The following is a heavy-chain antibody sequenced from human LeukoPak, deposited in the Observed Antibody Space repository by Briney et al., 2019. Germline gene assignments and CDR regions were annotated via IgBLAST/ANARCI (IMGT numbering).Heavy chain of an antibody. Sequence: GEPLKISCKGSGYSFISYWIGWVRQMPGKGLEWMGIIYSGDSDTRYSPSFQGQVTISADKSISTAYLQWSSLKASDTAMYYCARRTRDSGYYVDDYWGQGTLVTVSS. CDR3: ARRTRDSGYYVDDY. CDR1: GYSFISYW. D-gene: IGHD3-22*01. V-gene: IGHV5-51*01. J-gene: IGHJ4*02. CDR2: IYSGDSDT.